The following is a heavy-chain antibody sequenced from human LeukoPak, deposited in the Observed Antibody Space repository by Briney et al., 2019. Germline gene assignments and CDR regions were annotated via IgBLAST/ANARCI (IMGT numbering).Heavy chain of an antibody. CDR2: ISTSGTT. J-gene: IGHJ5*02. V-gene: IGHV4-4*07. Sequence: PSETLSLTCTVSGGSITSYYWSWIRQPAGKGLEWIGRISTSGTTNYNPSLKSRVTMSVDTSKNQFSLKLSSVTAADTALYYCARQEIGLRSFDPWGQGTLVTVSS. CDR3: ARQEIGLRSFDP. CDR1: GGSITSYY. D-gene: IGHD3/OR15-3a*01.